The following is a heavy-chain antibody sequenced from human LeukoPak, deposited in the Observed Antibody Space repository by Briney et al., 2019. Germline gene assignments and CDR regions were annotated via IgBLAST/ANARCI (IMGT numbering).Heavy chain of an antibody. J-gene: IGHJ4*02. D-gene: IGHD2-2*01. CDR3: ARQYCSSTSCPPYYFDY. Sequence: GESLKISCKVSGYSFTSYWISWVRQMPGKGLEWMGRIDPSDSYTNYSPSFQGHVTISADKSISTAYLQWSSLKASDTAMYYCARQYCSSTSCPPYYFDYWGQGTLVTVSS. CDR2: IDPSDSYT. CDR1: GYSFTSYW. V-gene: IGHV5-10-1*01.